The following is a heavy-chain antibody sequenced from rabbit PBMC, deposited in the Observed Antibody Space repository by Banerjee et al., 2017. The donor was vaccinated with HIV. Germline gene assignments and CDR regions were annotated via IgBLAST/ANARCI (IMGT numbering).Heavy chain of an antibody. CDR3: ARHVHFVGSDL. D-gene: IGHD3-1*01. Sequence: QEQLEESGGDLVKPEGSLTLTCTASGFSFTNKYVMCWVRQAPGKGLEWIGCINTSSGNTVYASWAKGRFTISKPSSTTVTLQMTSLTAADTATYFCARHVHFVGSDLWGPGTLVTVS. CDR2: INTSSGNT. CDR1: GFSFTNKYV. J-gene: IGHJ4*01. V-gene: IGHV1S45*01.